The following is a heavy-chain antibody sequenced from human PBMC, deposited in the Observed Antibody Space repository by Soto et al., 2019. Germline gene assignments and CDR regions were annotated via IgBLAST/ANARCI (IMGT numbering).Heavy chain of an antibody. CDR3: ARGGVDYYDSSGYYFSPYYFDY. V-gene: IGHV4-30-4*01. CDR2: IYYSGST. Sequence: SETLSLTCTVSGGSIISGDYYWSWIRQTPGKGLEWIGYIYYSGSTYYNPSLKSRVTISVDRSKNQFSLKLSSVTAADTAVYYCARGGVDYYDSSGYYFSPYYFDYWGQGTLVTGLL. CDR1: GGSIISGDYY. J-gene: IGHJ4*02. D-gene: IGHD3-22*01.